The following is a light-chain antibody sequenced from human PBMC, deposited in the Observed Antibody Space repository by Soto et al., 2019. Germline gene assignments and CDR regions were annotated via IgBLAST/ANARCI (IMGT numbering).Light chain of an antibody. CDR2: GAF. Sequence: EIVMTQSPGTLSVSPGERVTLSCRASQSVDSSLAWYQQKPGQAPRLLIFGAFIRATGVPPRFSGSGSGTEFTLAISSLQSEDFAVYYCQQYINWPPTFTFGQGTKLEIK. CDR3: QQYINWPPTFT. V-gene: IGKV3-15*01. J-gene: IGKJ2*01. CDR1: QSVDSS.